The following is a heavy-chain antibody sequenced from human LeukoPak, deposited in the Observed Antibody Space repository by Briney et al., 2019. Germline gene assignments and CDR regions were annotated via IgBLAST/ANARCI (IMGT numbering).Heavy chain of an antibody. V-gene: IGHV4-59*08. CDR2: IYYSGST. CDR1: GGSMSPYH. Sequence: SETLYLNCTVSGGSMSPYHWGWIRQPPGKGLEWTGYIYYSGSTNYNPSLKSRVTISVDTSKSQFSLKLSSVTAADTAIYYCARAVSGRFDYWGQGTLVTVSS. CDR3: ARAVSGRFDY. J-gene: IGHJ4*02. D-gene: IGHD6-19*01.